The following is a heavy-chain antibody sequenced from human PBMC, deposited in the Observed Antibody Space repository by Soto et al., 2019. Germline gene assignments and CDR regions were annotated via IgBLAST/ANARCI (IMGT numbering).Heavy chain of an antibody. J-gene: IGHJ4*02. V-gene: IGHV4-31*03. CDR3: ARGARGDYVWGSYSDFDY. CDR1: GGSISSGGYY. CDR2: IYYSGST. Sequence: SETLSLTCTVSGGSISSGGYYWSWIRQHPGKGLEWIGYIYYSGSTYYNPSLKSRVTISVDTSKNQFSLKLSSVTAADTAVYYCARGARGDYVWGSYSDFDYWGQGTLVTVSS. D-gene: IGHD3-16*01.